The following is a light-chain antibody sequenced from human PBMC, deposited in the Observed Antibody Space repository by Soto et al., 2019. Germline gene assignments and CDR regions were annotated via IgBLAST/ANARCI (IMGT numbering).Light chain of an antibody. CDR1: QSVSSY. CDR3: QQRSNG. J-gene: IGKJ4*01. CDR2: DAS. Sequence: EIVLTQSPATLSLSPGERATLSCRASQSVSSYLAWYQQKPGQAPRLLIYDASNRATGIPARFSGSGSGTDFTLTISSLEPEDFAFYYCQQRSNGFGGGTKVEIK. V-gene: IGKV3-11*01.